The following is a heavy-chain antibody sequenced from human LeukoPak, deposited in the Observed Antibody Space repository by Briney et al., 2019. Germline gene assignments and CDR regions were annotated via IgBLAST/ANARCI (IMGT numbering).Heavy chain of an antibody. J-gene: IGHJ4*02. V-gene: IGHV4-61*08. D-gene: IGHD4-17*01. Sequence: SETLSLTCTVSGGSVSSGGYYWSWIRQPPGKGLDWIGYVYDSGSGKYKPSLNSRVTISIDTSKNQFSLKLNSVTAADTAVYYCARLRSGGYVEYWGQGTLVTVSS. CDR2: VYDSGSG. CDR3: ARLRSGGYVEY. CDR1: GGSVSSGGYY.